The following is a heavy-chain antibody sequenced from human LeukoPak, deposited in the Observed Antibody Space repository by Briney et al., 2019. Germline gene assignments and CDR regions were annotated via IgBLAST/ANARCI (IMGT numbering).Heavy chain of an antibody. CDR3: ARDLGGYPFFMDV. CDR2: IYPGDSDT. V-gene: IGHV5-51*01. J-gene: IGHJ6*03. CDR1: GYSFSTYW. Sequence: GESLKISCKGSGYSFSTYWIGWVRQMPGKGLEWMGIIYPGDSDTRFSPSFQGQVTISADKSISTAYLQWSSLKASDTALYYCARDLGGYPFFMDVWGRGTTVIVSS. D-gene: IGHD2-15*01.